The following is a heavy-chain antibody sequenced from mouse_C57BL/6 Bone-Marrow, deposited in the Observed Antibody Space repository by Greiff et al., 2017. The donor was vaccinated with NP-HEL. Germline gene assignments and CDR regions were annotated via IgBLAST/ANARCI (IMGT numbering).Heavy chain of an antibody. V-gene: IGHV1-74*01. CDR1: GYTFTSYW. Sequence: QVHVKQPGAELVKPGASVKVSCKASGYTFTSYWMHWVKQRPGQGLEWIGRIHPSDSDTNYNQKFKGKATLTVDKSSSTAYMQLSSLTSEDSAVYYCAILMHYGSSYDYWGQGTTLTVSS. J-gene: IGHJ2*01. CDR2: IHPSDSDT. CDR3: AILMHYGSSYDY. D-gene: IGHD1-1*01.